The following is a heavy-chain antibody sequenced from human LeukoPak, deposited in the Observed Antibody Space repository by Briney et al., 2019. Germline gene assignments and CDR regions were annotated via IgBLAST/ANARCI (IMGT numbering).Heavy chain of an antibody. CDR1: GYTFTNND. Sequence: ASVKVSCKASGYTFTNNDIHWVRQAPGQALEWMGWMHPDTGDTGYAQKFQGRVIMTRDTSISTAYMELSSLRPDDTAVYYCARHFGTADNFDYWGQGTLLIVSS. CDR2: MHPDTGDT. V-gene: IGHV1-8*01. CDR3: ARHFGTADNFDY. D-gene: IGHD2-21*02. J-gene: IGHJ4*02.